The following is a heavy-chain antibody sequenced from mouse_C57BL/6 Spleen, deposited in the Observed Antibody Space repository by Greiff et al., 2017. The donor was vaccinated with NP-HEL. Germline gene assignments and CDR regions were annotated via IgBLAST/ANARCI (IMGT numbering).Heavy chain of an antibody. CDR3: ARRDYGNYPFDY. V-gene: IGHV3-6*01. D-gene: IGHD2-1*01. J-gene: IGHJ2*01. CDR1: GYSITSGYY. Sequence: EVKLMESGPGLVKPSQSLSLTCSVTGYSITSGYYWNWIRQFPGNKLEWMGYISYDGSNNYNPSLKNRISITRDTSKNQFFLKLNSVTTEDTATYYCARRDYGNYPFDYWGQGTTLTVSS. CDR2: ISYDGSN.